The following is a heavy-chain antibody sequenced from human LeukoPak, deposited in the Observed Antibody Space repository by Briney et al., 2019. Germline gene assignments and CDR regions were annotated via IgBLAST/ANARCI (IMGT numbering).Heavy chain of an antibody. D-gene: IGHD1-26*01. J-gene: IGHJ4*02. CDR3: ARDEWELLPGGTNY. V-gene: IGHV1-18*01. Sequence: GASVKVSCKASGYTFTSYGISWVRQAPGQGLEGMGWISAYEGNTNNAQKLQGRDTMTTDTSTSTDYMELRSLRSDDTAVYYCARDEWELLPGGTNYWGQGTLVTVSS. CDR1: GYTFTSYG. CDR2: ISAYEGNT.